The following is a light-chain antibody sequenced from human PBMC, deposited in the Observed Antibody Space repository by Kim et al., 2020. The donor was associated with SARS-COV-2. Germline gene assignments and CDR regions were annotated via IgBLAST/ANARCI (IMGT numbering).Light chain of an antibody. Sequence: SPRERPPLSSRTSQPLTTEFLAWYQQKPGQVPRLLIYGVSSRAPGIPDRFSGSGSGTEFTLTISRLEPEDFAVYYCQHYAFPPRTFGQGTKVDIK. CDR3: QHYAFPPRT. CDR2: GVS. V-gene: IGKV3-20*01. CDR1: QPLTTEF. J-gene: IGKJ1*01.